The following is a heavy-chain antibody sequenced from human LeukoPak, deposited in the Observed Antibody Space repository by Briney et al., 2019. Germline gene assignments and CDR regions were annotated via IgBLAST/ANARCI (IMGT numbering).Heavy chain of an antibody. CDR2: INPNSGDA. J-gene: IGHJ4*02. CDR1: GDTFSDYY. D-gene: IGHD1-26*01. CDR3: ARVSVITQYSGSPDYFAS. Sequence: GASAKVSCKTSGDTFSDYYIHWIRQAPGQGLEWVGWINPNSGDADYARKFQGRVTVTRDTSISTAYMELGRLRSDDTALYYCARVSVITQYSGSPDYFASWGQGTLITVSS. V-gene: IGHV1-2*02.